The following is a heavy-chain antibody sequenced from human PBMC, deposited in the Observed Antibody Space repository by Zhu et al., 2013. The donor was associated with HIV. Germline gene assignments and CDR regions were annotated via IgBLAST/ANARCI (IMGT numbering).Heavy chain of an antibody. V-gene: IGHV1-2*02. CDR2: INPRGGVT. D-gene: IGHD1-1*01. CDR3: AREKDHWNGYGNSFDP. CDR1: GYSFTGFY. J-gene: IGHJ5*02. Sequence: QVQLVQSGAEVKKPGASVKVSCKASGYSFTGFYMYWVRQAPGQGLEWMGWINPRGGVTKYAQKFQGRITMTSDTSSNTAYMDLSSLKFDDSAVYYCAREKDHWNGYGNSFDPWGQGALVTVSS.